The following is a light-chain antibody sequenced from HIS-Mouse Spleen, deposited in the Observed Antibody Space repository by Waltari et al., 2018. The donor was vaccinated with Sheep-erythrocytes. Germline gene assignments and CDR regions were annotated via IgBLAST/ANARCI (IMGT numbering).Light chain of an antibody. CDR1: SSAVGGYNY. V-gene: IGLV2-8*01. J-gene: IGLJ3*02. CDR3: CSYAGSSTPWV. CDR2: EVS. Sequence: QSALTQPPSASGSPGQSVTISCTGTSSAVGGYNYVSCYQQHPGKAPKLMIYEVSKRPSGVPDRFSGSKSGNTASLTVSGLQAEDEADYYCCSYAGSSTPWVFGGGTKLTVL.